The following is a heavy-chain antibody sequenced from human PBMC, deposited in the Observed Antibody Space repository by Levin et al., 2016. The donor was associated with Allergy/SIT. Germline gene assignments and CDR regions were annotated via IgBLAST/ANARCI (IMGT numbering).Heavy chain of an antibody. Sequence: GESLKISCAASGFTFSGFWMHWVRQAPGKGLVWVSLINSDGSSTSYADSVRGRITISRDNAKNTLYLQMNSLRAEDTAVYYCARGYYYGMDVWGQGTTVTVSS. CDR3: ARGYYYGMDV. CDR1: GFTFSGFW. CDR2: INSDGSST. J-gene: IGHJ6*02. V-gene: IGHV3-74*01.